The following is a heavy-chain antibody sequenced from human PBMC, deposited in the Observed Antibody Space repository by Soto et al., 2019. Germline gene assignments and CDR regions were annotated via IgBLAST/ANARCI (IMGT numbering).Heavy chain of an antibody. CDR1: GFTFSSYW. J-gene: IGHJ6*02. D-gene: IGHD6-19*01. Sequence: GGSLRLSCAASGFTFSSYWMSWVRQAPGKGLEWVANIKQDGSEKYYVDSVKGRFTISRDNAKNSLYLQMNSLRAEDTAVYYCARVRLAGAGAAHYGMDFWGQGTTVTGSS. CDR3: ARVRLAGAGAAHYGMDF. V-gene: IGHV3-7*05. CDR2: IKQDGSEK.